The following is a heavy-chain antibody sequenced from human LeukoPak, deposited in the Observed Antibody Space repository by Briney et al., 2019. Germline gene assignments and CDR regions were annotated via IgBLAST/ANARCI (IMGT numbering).Heavy chain of an antibody. CDR3: ASLYYYDSSGSPPYYYGMDV. Sequence: ASVTVSCTASGGTFSSYAISWVRQAPGQRLEWMGGIIPIFGTANYAQKFQGRVTITADESTSTAYMELSSLRSEDTAVYYCASLYYYDSSGSPPYYYGMDVWGQGTTVTVSS. V-gene: IGHV1-69*13. J-gene: IGHJ6*02. CDR2: IIPIFGTA. D-gene: IGHD3-22*01. CDR1: GGTFSSYA.